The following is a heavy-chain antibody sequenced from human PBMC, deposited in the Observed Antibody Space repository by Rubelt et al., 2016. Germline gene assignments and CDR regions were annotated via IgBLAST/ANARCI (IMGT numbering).Heavy chain of an antibody. D-gene: IGHD2-8*01. V-gene: IGHV4-34*01. Sequence: QVQLQQWGAGLLKPSETLSLTCAVYGGSFSDYYWSWIRQPPGKGLEWIGEINHSGSTNYNPSLKSRVTVSVDTSKNQFSRKLSSVAAADTAVYYCARGLGFNFRVRGVMGYWGQGTLVTVSS. J-gene: IGHJ4*02. CDR3: ARGLGFNFRVRGVMGY. CDR2: INHSGST. CDR1: GGSFSDYY.